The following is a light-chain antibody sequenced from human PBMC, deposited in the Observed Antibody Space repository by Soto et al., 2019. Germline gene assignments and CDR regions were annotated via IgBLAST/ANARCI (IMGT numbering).Light chain of an antibody. Sequence: QSALTQPASVSGSPGQSITISCTGTSSDVGGYNYVSWYQQHPGKAPKLMIYEVSNRPSGVSNRFSGSKSGNTASLTISGIQAEDEADYYCSSYTSSSTLDVVFGGGTKLTVL. CDR2: EVS. CDR1: SSDVGGYNY. V-gene: IGLV2-14*01. CDR3: SSYTSSSTLDVV. J-gene: IGLJ2*01.